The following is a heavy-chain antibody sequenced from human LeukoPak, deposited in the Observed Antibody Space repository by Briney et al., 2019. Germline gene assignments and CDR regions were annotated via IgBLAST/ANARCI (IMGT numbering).Heavy chain of an antibody. CDR2: ISWNSGSI. CDR3: AKVDYYDSSGLRSYFDY. CDR1: GFTFDDYA. J-gene: IGHJ4*02. Sequence: GRSLRLSCAASGFTFDDYAMHWVRQAPGKGLEWFSGISWNSGSIGYADSVKGRFTISRDNAKNSLYLQMNSLRAEDTALYYCAKVDYYDSSGLRSYFDYWGQGTLVTVSS. D-gene: IGHD3-22*01. V-gene: IGHV3-9*01.